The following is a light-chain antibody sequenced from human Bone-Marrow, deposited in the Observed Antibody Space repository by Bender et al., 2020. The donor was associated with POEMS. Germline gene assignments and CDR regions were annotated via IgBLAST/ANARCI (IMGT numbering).Light chain of an antibody. J-gene: IGLJ1*01. CDR3: CSYADSSTLV. V-gene: IGLV2-23*02. CDR2: EVS. CDR1: SSDVGSYDL. Sequence: QSALTQPASVSGSPGQSITISCTGTSSDVGSYDLVSWFQQHPGKAPKLIIYEVSKRPSGVSTRFSGSKSDNTASLTISGLQAEDEADYYCCSYADSSTLVFGTGTKVTVL.